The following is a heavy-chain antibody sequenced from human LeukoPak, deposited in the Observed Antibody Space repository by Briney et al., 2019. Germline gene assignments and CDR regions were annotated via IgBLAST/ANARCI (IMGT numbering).Heavy chain of an antibody. CDR2: ISYDGSNK. Sequence: GWSLTLSCAASGFTFSSYGMHWVRQAPGKGLEGVAVISYDGSNKYYADSVKGRFTISRDNSKNTLYLQMNSLRAEDTAVYYCAKEYQYSSPGHYYYYGMDVWGQGTTVTVSS. V-gene: IGHV3-30*18. D-gene: IGHD6-6*01. CDR1: GFTFSSYG. J-gene: IGHJ6*02. CDR3: AKEYQYSSPGHYYYYGMDV.